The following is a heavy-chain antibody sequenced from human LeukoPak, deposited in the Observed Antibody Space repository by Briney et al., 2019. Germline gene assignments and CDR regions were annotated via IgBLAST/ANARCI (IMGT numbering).Heavy chain of an antibody. CDR1: GFTFSNYW. CDR3: ARGRGYSYAPYDY. J-gene: IGHJ4*02. Sequence: GGSLRLSCAASGFTFSNYWMNWVRQAPAKGLVWVSRINKDGSDICYADSVKGRFTISRDNAKNTLYLQMNSLRAEDSGVYYCARGRGYSYAPYDYWGQGTLVTVSS. CDR2: INKDGSDI. V-gene: IGHV3-74*01. D-gene: IGHD5-18*01.